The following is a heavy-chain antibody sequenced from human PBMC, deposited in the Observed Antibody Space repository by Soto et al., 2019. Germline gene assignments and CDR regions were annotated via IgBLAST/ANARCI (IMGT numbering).Heavy chain of an antibody. D-gene: IGHD6-13*01. CDR2: IYYSGST. J-gene: IGHJ6*03. CDR1: GGSISSYY. CDR3: ARAAYSSSPRAIYYYYMDV. Sequence: SETLSLTCTVSGGSISSYYWSWIRQPPGKGLEWIGYIYYSGSTNYNPSLNSRVTISVDTSKNQFSLKLSSVTAADTAVYYCARAAYSSSPRAIYYYYMDVWGKGTTVTVSS. V-gene: IGHV4-59*01.